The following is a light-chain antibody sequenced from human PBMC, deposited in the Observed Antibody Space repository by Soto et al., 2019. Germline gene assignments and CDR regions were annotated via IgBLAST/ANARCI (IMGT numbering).Light chain of an antibody. V-gene: IGKV1-33*01. Sequence: DIQMTQSPSSLSASVGDRITITCQASQDISKYLIWYQQTPGKAPKFLIYEASNLERGVPSRFSGSGSGTDFTFTINSLQPEDIATYYCQQVNNYPITFGQGTRLEIK. CDR1: QDISKY. CDR2: EAS. CDR3: QQVNNYPIT. J-gene: IGKJ5*01.